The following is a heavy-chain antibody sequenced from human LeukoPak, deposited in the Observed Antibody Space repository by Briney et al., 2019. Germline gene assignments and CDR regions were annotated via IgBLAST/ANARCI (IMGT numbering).Heavy chain of an antibody. J-gene: IGHJ6*02. D-gene: IGHD3-9*01. CDR3: ARDLIGNDIIDYGMDV. Sequence: ASVKVSCKASGYTFTSYGISWVRQAPGQGLEWMGWISAYNGNTNYAQKLQGRVTMTTDTSTSTAYMELRSLRSDDTAAYYCARDLIGNDIIDYGMDVWGQGTTVTVSS. CDR1: GYTFTSYG. CDR2: ISAYNGNT. V-gene: IGHV1-18*01.